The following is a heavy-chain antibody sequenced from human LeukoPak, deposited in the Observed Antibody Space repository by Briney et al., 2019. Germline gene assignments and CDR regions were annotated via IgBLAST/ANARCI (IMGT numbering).Heavy chain of an antibody. Sequence: PGGSLRLSCAASGFTVSSNYMSWVRQAPGKGLEWVSVIYSGGSTYYADSVKGRFTISRDNSKNTLYLQMNSLRAEDTAVYYCARLSEKQQLVQGFDYWGQGTLVTVSS. CDR1: GFTVSSNY. CDR2: IYSGGST. V-gene: IGHV3-66*04. J-gene: IGHJ4*02. CDR3: ARLSEKQQLVQGFDY. D-gene: IGHD6-13*01.